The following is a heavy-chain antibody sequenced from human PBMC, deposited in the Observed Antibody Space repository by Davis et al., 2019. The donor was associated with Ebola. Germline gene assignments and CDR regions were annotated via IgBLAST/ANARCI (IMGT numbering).Heavy chain of an antibody. CDR2: MNPNSGNT. CDR3: ARSGIVGGPAWFDP. D-gene: IGHD1-26*01. CDR1: RYTFTSYD. J-gene: IGHJ5*02. V-gene: IGHV1-8*01. Sequence: AASVKVSCKASRYTFTSYDIHWVRQATGQGLEWLGWMNPNSGNTGYAQKFQGRVTMTRDTSISTAYMELSSLRSEDTAVYFCARSGIVGGPAWFDPWGQGTLVTVSS.